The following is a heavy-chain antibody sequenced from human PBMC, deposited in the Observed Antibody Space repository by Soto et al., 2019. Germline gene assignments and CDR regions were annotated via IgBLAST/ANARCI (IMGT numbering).Heavy chain of an antibody. V-gene: IGHV3-13*01. CDR1: GFTFSSYD. CDR3: ARKGPNWSWYFDL. Sequence: GGSLRLSCAASGFTFSSYDMHWVRQATGKGLEWFSAIGTAGDTYYPGSVKGRFTISRENAMNSLYLQMNSLRAGDTAVYYCARKGPNWSWYFDLWGRGTLVIVSS. D-gene: IGHD1-1*01. J-gene: IGHJ2*01. CDR2: IGTAGDT.